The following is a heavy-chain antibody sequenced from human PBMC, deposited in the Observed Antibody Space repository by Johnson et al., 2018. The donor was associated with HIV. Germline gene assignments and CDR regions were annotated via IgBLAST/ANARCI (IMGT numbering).Heavy chain of an antibody. V-gene: IGHV3-15*01. CDR1: GFTFSSYW. CDR2: IKSKTDGGTT. J-gene: IGHJ3*02. CDR3: TTAIVIDAFDI. Sequence: EVQLVESGGGVVQPGGSLRLSCAVSGFTFSSYWMSWVRQAPGKGLEWVGRIKSKTDGGTTDYAAPVKGRFTISRDDSKNTLYLQMNSLTTEDTAVYYCTTAIVIDAFDIWGQGTMVTVSS. D-gene: IGHD3-16*02.